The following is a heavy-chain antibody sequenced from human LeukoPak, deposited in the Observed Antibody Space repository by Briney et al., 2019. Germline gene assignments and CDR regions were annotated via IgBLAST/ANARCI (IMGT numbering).Heavy chain of an antibody. CDR2: ISYDGSNK. D-gene: IGHD3-9*01. Sequence: PGRSLRLSCAASGFTFSSYAMHWVRQAPGKGLEWVAVISYDGSNKYYADSVKGRFTISRDNSKNTLYLQMNSLRAEDTAVYYCARGFDFDWLLDYYSDYWGQGTLVTVSS. CDR3: ARGFDFDWLLDYYSDY. J-gene: IGHJ4*02. V-gene: IGHV3-30-3*01. CDR1: GFTFSSYA.